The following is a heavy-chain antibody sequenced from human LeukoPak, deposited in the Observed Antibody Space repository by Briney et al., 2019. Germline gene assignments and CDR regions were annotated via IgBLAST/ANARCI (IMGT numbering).Heavy chain of an antibody. D-gene: IGHD6-19*01. CDR2: IYTSGST. V-gene: IGHV4-4*07. CDR3: ARDRRYTSGLYYFDY. J-gene: IGHJ4*02. CDR1: GGSISSYY. Sequence: ASETLSLTCTVSGGSISSYYWSWIRQPAGKGLEWIGRIYTSGSTNYNPSLKSRVTMSVDTSKNQFSLKLSSVTAADTAVYYCARDRRYTSGLYYFDYWGQGTLVTVSS.